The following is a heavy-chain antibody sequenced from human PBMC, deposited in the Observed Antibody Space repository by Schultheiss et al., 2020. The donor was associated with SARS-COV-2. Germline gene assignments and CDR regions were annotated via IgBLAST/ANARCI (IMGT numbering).Heavy chain of an antibody. Sequence: GSLRLSCAVYGGSFSGYNWSWIRQPPGKGLEWIGESNHSGSTNYNPSLKSRVTISVDTSKNQFSLKLSSVTAADTAVYYCARVVYDFWRLDVWGQGTTVTVSS. CDR2: SNHSGST. V-gene: IGHV4-34*01. CDR1: GGSFSGYN. J-gene: IGHJ6*02. CDR3: ARVVYDFWRLDV. D-gene: IGHD3-3*01.